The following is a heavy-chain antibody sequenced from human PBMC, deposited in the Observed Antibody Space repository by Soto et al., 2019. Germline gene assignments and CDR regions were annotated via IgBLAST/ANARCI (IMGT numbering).Heavy chain of an antibody. Sequence: QVQLQESGPGLVRPSETLSLTCSVSGDSMSLYYWAWIRPRPGTGLEWVGYIYYNGSTHYNPSLKSRATISLDTCKKQFFLRLNSVTAADTAMYYCARVGAASRNYYYYGVDVWAKGPRSPSP. CDR1: GDSMSLYY. CDR2: IYYNGST. D-gene: IGHD1-26*01. CDR3: ARVGAASRNYYYYGVDV. V-gene: IGHV4-59*01. J-gene: IGHJ6*02.